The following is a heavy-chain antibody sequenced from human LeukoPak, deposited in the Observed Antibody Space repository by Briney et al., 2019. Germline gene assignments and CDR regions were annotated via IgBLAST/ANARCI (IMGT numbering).Heavy chain of an antibody. J-gene: IGHJ6*02. Sequence: GASVKVSCKATGYTFTSYGISWVRQAPGQGLEWMGWISAYNGNTNYAQKLQGRVTMTTDTSTSTAYMELRSLRSDDTAVYYCARDIPGTMIVVVIYYYYGMDVWGQGTTVTVSS. CDR2: ISAYNGNT. CDR3: ARDIPGTMIVVVIYYYYGMDV. CDR1: GYTFTSYG. V-gene: IGHV1-18*01. D-gene: IGHD3-22*01.